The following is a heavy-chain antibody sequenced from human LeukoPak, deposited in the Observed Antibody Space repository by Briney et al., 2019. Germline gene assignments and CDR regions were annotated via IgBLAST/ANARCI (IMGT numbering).Heavy chain of an antibody. V-gene: IGHV4-39*01. D-gene: IGHD3/OR15-3a*01. CDR2: IYYSGNT. CDR1: GVSISSSNSY. Sequence: PSETLPLTCTVSGVSISSSNSYWGWIRQPPGKGLGWIGSIYYSGNTYYNASLKSQVSISIDTSKNQFSLRLTSVTAADTAVYYCARQTGSGLFILPGGQGTPVTVSS. CDR3: ARQTGSGLFILP. J-gene: IGHJ4*02.